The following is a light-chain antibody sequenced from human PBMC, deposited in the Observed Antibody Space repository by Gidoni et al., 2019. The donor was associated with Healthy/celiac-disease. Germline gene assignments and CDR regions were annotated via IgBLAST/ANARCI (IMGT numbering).Light chain of an antibody. Sequence: SALTQPASVSGSPGQSITISCTGTSSDVGGYNYVSWYQQHPGKAPKLMIYDVSNRPSGVSNRFSGSKSGNTAYLTISGLQAEDEADYYCSSYTSSRTYVFGTGTKVTVL. V-gene: IGLV2-14*03. CDR1: SSDVGGYNY. J-gene: IGLJ1*01. CDR2: DVS. CDR3: SSYTSSRTYV.